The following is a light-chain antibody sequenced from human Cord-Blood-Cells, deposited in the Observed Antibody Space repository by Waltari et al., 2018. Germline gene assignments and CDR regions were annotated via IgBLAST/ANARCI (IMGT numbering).Light chain of an antibody. CDR1: QGISSY. J-gene: IGKJ2*03. Sequence: DIPLTQPPTFLYRSLVARVTNTCRASQGISSYLALYQQKTGKAPKLLIYAASTLQSGIPSRFSGSGSGTEFTLTISSLQPEDFATYYCQQLNSYPYSFGQGTKLEIK. CDR2: AAS. V-gene: IGKV1-9*01. CDR3: QQLNSYPYS.